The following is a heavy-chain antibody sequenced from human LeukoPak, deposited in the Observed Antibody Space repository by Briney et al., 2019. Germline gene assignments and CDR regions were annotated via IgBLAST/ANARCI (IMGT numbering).Heavy chain of an antibody. CDR3: AREEYYFDY. V-gene: IGHV1-2*02. CDR1: GYTFTDYY. Sequence: ASVTVSCMASGYTFTDYYMHGVRQAPGQGLEGMGWINPNRGGTNYAQKFQGRGTMTRDTAISTAYMELSRLRSDDTAVYYCAREEYYFDYWGQGTLVTVSS. CDR2: INPNRGGT. J-gene: IGHJ4*02.